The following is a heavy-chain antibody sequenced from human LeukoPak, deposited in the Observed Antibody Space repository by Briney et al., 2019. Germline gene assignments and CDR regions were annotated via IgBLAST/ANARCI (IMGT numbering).Heavy chain of an antibody. J-gene: IGHJ6*03. CDR2: IYHSGST. CDR1: GYSISSGYY. D-gene: IGHD3-3*01. V-gene: IGHV4-38-2*02. Sequence: SETLTLACTVSGYSISSGYYWGWIRQPPGKGLEWIGSIYHSGSTYYNPSLKSRVTISVDTSKNQFSLKLSSVTAADTAVYYCARTEKYYDFWSGYYRTSDYYYYMDVWGKGTTVTVSS. CDR3: ARTEKYYDFWSGYYRTSDYYYYMDV.